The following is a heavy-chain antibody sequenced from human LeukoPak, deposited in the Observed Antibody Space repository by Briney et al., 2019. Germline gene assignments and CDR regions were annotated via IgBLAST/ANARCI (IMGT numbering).Heavy chain of an antibody. CDR3: ARISRYGLDY. CDR1: GFTFSGYW. V-gene: IGHV3-7*04. Sequence: GGSLGLSCAASGFTFSGYWMSWVRQAPGKGLEWVANIKSDGSEKYYVDSVKGRFTISRDNAKNSLYLQMNSLSPEDMAVYYCARISRYGLDYWGQGTLVTVSS. CDR2: IKSDGSEK. D-gene: IGHD3-16*01. J-gene: IGHJ4*02.